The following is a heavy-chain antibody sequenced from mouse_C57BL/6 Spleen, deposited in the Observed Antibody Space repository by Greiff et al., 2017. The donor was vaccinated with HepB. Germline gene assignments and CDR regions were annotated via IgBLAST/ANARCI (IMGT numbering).Heavy chain of an antibody. CDR1: GYTFTSYW. V-gene: IGHV1-74*01. CDR2: IHPSDSDT. CDR3: AIDGTSPALYDAMDY. J-gene: IGHJ4*01. Sequence: QVQLQQPGAELVKPGASVKVSCKASGYTFTSYWMHWVKQRPGQGLEWIGRIHPSDSDTNYNQKFKGKATLTVDNSSSTAYMQLSSLTSEDSAVYYGAIDGTSPALYDAMDYWGQGTSVTVSS. D-gene: IGHD1-1*01.